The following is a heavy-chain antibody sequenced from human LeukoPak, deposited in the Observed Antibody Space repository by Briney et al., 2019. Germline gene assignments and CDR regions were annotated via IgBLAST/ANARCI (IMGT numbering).Heavy chain of an antibody. J-gene: IGHJ4*02. CDR3: VKDEAAAGKPFYY. V-gene: IGHV3-64D*09. Sequence: GGSLRLSCSASGFTFSGYAMHWVRQAPGKGLEYVSTVTYNGVSSCYAASLKGRFTISRDNSKNTLYLQMYSLRVEDTAVYYCVKDEAAAGKPFYYWGQGTLVTVSS. D-gene: IGHD6-13*01. CDR2: VTYNGVSS. CDR1: GFTFSGYA.